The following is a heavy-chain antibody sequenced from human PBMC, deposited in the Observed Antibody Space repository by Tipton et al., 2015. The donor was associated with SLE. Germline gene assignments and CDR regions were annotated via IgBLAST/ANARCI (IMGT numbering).Heavy chain of an antibody. CDR2: ISSSSTTI. V-gene: IGHV3-11*04. CDR1: RFTFSDYY. J-gene: IGHJ4*02. CDR3: ARGYGDLDY. D-gene: IGHD4-17*01. Sequence: SLRLSCAASRFTFSDYYMNWIRQAPGKGLEWVSYISSSSTTIYYADSVKGRFTISRDNAKNSLYLQMNSLRVEDTAVYYCARGYGDLDYWGQGTLVTVSS.